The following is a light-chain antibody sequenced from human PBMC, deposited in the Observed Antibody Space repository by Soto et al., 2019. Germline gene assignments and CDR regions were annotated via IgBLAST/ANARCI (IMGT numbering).Light chain of an antibody. CDR2: GAF. CDR1: QSGRSN. Sequence: EIVMTQSPATMSVYPGERATLYCRASQSGRSNLAGYQQKLGQAHRPLIYGAFPRDTGFPARFSGSGSGTEFTLTISSLQSEDFADYFCQQYNNWPFTFGPGTPVDIQ. V-gene: IGKV3-15*01. J-gene: IGKJ3*01. CDR3: QQYNNWPFT.